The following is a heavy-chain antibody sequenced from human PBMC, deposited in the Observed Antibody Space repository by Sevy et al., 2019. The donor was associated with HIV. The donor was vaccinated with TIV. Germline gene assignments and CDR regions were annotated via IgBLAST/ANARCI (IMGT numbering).Heavy chain of an antibody. D-gene: IGHD2-21*02. CDR3: ARLWLTADYFYMDV. CDR1: GFPLSHFS. CDR2: ITSTIGYI. Sequence: GGSLRLSCAVSGFPLSHFSMTWVRQAPGKGLEWVSSITSTIGYISYADSVKGGFTLSTDNTKNSLYLQMSGLRAEDSAVYFCARLWLTADYFYMDVWGKGTTVTVSS. V-gene: IGHV3-21*01. J-gene: IGHJ6*03.